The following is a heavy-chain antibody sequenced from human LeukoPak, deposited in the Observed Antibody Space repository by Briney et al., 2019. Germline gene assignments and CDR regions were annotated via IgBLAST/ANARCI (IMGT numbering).Heavy chain of an antibody. CDR2: IYHSGST. J-gene: IGHJ4*02. D-gene: IGHD3-10*01. CDR3: ARHRYGSGSLYYFDY. Sequence: SETLSLTCAVSGGSITSSNWWSWVRQPPGKGLEWIGEIYHSGSTNYNPSLKSRVTISVDKSKNQFSLKLSSVTAADTAVYYCARHRYGSGSLYYFDYWGQGTLVTVSS. V-gene: IGHV4-4*02. CDR1: GGSITSSNW.